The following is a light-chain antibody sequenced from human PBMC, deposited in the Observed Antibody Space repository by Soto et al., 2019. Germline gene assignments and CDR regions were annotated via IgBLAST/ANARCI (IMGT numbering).Light chain of an antibody. Sequence: EIVLAQSPGTLSLNQGESATLSCRASQSVSSSFLAWYQQKAGQAPRLLIYGASRRATGIPDRFSGSGSGTDFTLTISRLEPEDFAVYYCQQYVSSPWAFGQGSKVDI. CDR3: QQYVSSPWA. J-gene: IGKJ1*01. CDR1: QSVSSSF. V-gene: IGKV3-20*01. CDR2: GAS.